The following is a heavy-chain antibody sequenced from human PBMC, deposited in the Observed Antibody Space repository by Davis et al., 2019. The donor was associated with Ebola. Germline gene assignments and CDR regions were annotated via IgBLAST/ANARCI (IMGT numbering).Heavy chain of an antibody. CDR3: VKGTYRLLSWLGP. Sequence: GESLKISCSASGFTFSSYAMNWVRQTPGKGLEYVSGVGDNGGSTHYADSVKGRFTISRDNSKNTVYLQMSYLTTEDTAVYYCVKGTYRLLSWLGPWGQGTLVTVSS. D-gene: IGHD2-2*01. CDR2: VGDNGGST. J-gene: IGHJ5*02. CDR1: GFTFSSYA. V-gene: IGHV3-64D*06.